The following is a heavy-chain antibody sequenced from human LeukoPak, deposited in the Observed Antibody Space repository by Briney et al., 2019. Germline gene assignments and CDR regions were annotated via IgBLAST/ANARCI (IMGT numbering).Heavy chain of an antibody. Sequence: GGSLRLSCAASGFKFSNYAMSWVRQAPGRGLEWVSGISGSGGSTYYADSVKGRFTISRDNSKNTMYMQINSLRAEDTAVYYCARDKAIKGAVAAYGPFDYGGQGTLVTVSS. V-gene: IGHV3-23*01. J-gene: IGHJ4*02. CDR1: GFKFSNYA. CDR2: ISGSGGST. D-gene: IGHD6-19*01. CDR3: ARDKAIKGAVAAYGPFDY.